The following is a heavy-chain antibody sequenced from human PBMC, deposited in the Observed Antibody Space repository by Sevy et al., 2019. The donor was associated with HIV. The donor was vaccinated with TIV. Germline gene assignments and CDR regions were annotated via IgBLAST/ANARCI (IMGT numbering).Heavy chain of an antibody. D-gene: IGHD6-19*01. Sequence: GGSLRLSCAASGLTFSNFWMTWVRQAPGKGLEWVANINADGGVKYYVDSVKGRFTISRDNSKNSLFLQMNSLRVEDTAIYYCARDDRVGGWLFDYWGQGTPVTVSS. CDR1: GLTFSNFW. J-gene: IGHJ4*02. V-gene: IGHV3-7*01. CDR3: ARDDRVGGWLFDY. CDR2: INADGGVK.